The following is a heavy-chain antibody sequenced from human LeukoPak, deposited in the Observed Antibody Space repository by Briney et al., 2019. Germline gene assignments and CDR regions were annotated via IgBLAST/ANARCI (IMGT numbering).Heavy chain of an antibody. J-gene: IGHJ3*01. V-gene: IGHV3-30*19. CDR1: GFTFGTSG. Sequence: PGRSLRLSCAASGFTFGTSGMHWVRQAPGKGLEWVAVVSNDGNDEYDADSVKGRFTISRDTSKNMLYLQMNSLRTDDTAMYYCARTEYCIRGSCYGLAFDVWGQGTMVTVSS. D-gene: IGHD2-15*01. CDR3: ARTEYCIRGSCYGLAFDV. CDR2: VSNDGNDE.